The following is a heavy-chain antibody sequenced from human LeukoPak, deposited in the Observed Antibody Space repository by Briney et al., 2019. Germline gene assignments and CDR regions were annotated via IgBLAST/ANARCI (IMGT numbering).Heavy chain of an antibody. V-gene: IGHV1-18*01. CDR3: ARDRSYGEDFDY. J-gene: IGHJ4*02. D-gene: IGHD4-17*01. CDR2: INAYNGNT. Sequence: ASAKVSCKASGYTFTSYGISWVRQAPAQGLEWMGWINAYNGNTNYAQKLQGRVTMATDTSTSTAYMELRSLRSDDTAVYYCARDRSYGEDFDYWGQGTLVTVSS. CDR1: GYTFTSYG.